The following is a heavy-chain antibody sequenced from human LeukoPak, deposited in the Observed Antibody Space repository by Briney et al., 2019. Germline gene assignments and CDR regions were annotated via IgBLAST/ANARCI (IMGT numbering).Heavy chain of an antibody. J-gene: IGHJ4*02. V-gene: IGHV3-23*01. CDR1: GFTFSSYA. Sequence: PGGSLRLSCAASGFTFSSYAMSWVRQTPGKGLECVSAISGDGVSPYHADSVRGRFTISRDNSKNTLYLQMNSLRVEDTAVYFCARDPGAFPYFFDCWGQGTLVTVSS. CDR3: ARDPGAFPYFFDC. CDR2: ISGDGVSP. D-gene: IGHD4/OR15-4a*01.